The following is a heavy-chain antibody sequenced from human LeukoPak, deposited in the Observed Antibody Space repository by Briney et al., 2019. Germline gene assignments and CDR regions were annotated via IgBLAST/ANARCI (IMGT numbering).Heavy chain of an antibody. D-gene: IGHD6-13*01. CDR1: GDSVSSNSAA. J-gene: IGHJ5*02. V-gene: IGHV6-1*01. Sequence: SQTLSLTCAISGDSVSSNSAAWNWIRQSPSRGLEWLGRTYYRSKWYNDYAVSVKSRITINPDTSKNQFSLQLNSVTPEDTAVYDCARQVPTGYSCSYNWFDPWGQGTLVTVSS. CDR3: ARQVPTGYSCSYNWFDP. CDR2: TYYRSKWYN.